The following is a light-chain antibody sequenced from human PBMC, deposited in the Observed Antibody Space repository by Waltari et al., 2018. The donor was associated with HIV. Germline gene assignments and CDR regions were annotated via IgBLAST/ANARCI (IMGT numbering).Light chain of an antibody. CDR3: GAWDNRLGSWV. Sequence: QSAVTQPPSVSAAPGQSVTISCSGSNSNIGSNSVSWYQHLPGAAPKLRVYGNDGRPSALRDRFSCSKSGTSATLVSSGLQAGDEADYYCGAWDNRLGSWVFGGGTKLTVL. V-gene: IGLV1-51*01. CDR2: GND. J-gene: IGLJ3*02. CDR1: NSNIGSNS.